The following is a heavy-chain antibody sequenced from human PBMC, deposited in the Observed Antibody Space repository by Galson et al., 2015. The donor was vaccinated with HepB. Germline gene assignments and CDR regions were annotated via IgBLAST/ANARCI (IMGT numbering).Heavy chain of an antibody. V-gene: IGHV1-2*04. D-gene: IGHD3-22*01. CDR1: GYTFSDYY. CDR3: ARDGFDNTGYFLDY. CDR2: INPKSGGT. Sequence: SVKVSCKASGYTFSDYYIHWVRQAPGQGLEWMGWINPKSGGTLHAQKFQGWVTMTRDTSISTAYMEVSRLRPDDTAVYYCARDGFDNTGYFLDYWGQGTLVTGSS. J-gene: IGHJ4*02.